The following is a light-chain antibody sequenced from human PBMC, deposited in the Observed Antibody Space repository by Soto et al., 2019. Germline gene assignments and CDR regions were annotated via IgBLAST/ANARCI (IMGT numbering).Light chain of an antibody. CDR3: SSYTSSSTLYV. Sequence: QSALTQPASVSGSPGQSITISCTGTSSDVGGYNYVSWYQQHPGKAPKLMIYDVSNRPSGVSNRFSGSKSGNTASLTISGLRAEDEADYYCSSYTSSSTLYVFGTGTKVPVL. J-gene: IGLJ1*01. CDR2: DVS. V-gene: IGLV2-14*01. CDR1: SSDVGGYNY.